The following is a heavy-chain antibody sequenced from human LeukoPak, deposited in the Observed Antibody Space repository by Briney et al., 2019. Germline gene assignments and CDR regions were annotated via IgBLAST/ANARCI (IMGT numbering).Heavy chain of an antibody. D-gene: IGHD5/OR15-5a*01. CDR3: ARDLRPNYYYYYGMDV. J-gene: IGHJ6*02. CDR1: GFTVSSNY. CDR2: IYSGGST. V-gene: IGHV3-53*01. Sequence: GGSLRLSCAASGFTVSSNYMSWVRQAPGKGLEWVSVIYSGGSTYYADSVKGRFTISRDNSKNTLYLQMNSLRAEDTAVYYCARDLRPNYYYYYGMDVWGQGTTVTVSS.